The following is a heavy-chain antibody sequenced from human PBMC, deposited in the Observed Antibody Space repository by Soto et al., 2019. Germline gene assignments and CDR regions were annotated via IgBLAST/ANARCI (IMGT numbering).Heavy chain of an antibody. D-gene: IGHD6-6*01. CDR1: GFTFSGSA. CDR2: IRTKSNGYAT. J-gene: IGHJ4*02. Sequence: GSLRLSCAASGFTFSGSAIHWVRQASGKGLEWVARIRTKSNGYATTYAASVKGRFTISRDDPKNMAYLQMNGLKTEGTAMYYCSRVEYVTSSPIGWGQGTLVTVSS. V-gene: IGHV3-73*01. CDR3: SRVEYVTSSPIG.